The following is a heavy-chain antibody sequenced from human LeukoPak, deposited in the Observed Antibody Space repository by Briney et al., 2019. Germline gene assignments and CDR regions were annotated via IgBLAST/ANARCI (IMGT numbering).Heavy chain of an antibody. CDR1: GFTFRSHW. J-gene: IGHJ4*02. Sequence: GGSLRLSCVASGFTFRSHWMTWVRQAPGKGLQWVANIKEDGSEKYYVGSVRGRFTISRDNAKNSLYLQMNSLRAEDTALYYCAREGGPGFDYWGQGTLVTVSS. V-gene: IGHV3-7*01. CDR2: IKEDGSEK. D-gene: IGHD3-16*01. CDR3: AREGGPGFDY.